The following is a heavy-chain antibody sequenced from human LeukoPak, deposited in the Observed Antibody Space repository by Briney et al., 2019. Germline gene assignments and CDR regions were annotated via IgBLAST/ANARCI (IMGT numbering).Heavy chain of an antibody. D-gene: IGHD5-24*01. Sequence: PSETLSLTCTVSGGSISSYYWSWIRQPPGKGLEWIGYIYHSGSTNYNPSLKSRVTISVDTSKNQFSLKLSSVTAADTAVYYCARQEMATIGRAFDIWGQGTMVTVSS. CDR2: IYHSGST. CDR1: GGSISSYY. J-gene: IGHJ3*02. V-gene: IGHV4-59*08. CDR3: ARQEMATIGRAFDI.